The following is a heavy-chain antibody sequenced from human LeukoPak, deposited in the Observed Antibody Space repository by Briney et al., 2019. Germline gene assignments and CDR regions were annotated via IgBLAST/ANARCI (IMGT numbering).Heavy chain of an antibody. CDR2: INHSGST. J-gene: IGHJ4*02. CDR1: GGSFSGYY. Sequence: TSETLSLTCAVYGGSFSGYYWSWIRQPPGKGLEWIGEINHSGSTNYNPSLKSRVNISIDTSKNQFSLKLSSVTAADTAVCNCARGGGSSSWYYFDNWGQGTLVTVSS. CDR3: ARGGGSSSWYYFDN. V-gene: IGHV4-34*01. D-gene: IGHD6-13*01.